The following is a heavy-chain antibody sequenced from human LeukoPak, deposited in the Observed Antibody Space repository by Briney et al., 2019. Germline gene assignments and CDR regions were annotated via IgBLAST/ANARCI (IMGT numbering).Heavy chain of an antibody. CDR3: ARTGGGYCSSTSCYDYYYYMDV. CDR2: INPNSGGT. Sequence: ASVKVSCKVSGYTFTGYYMHWVRQAPGQGLEWMGWINPNSGGTNYAQKFQGRVTMTRDTSISTAYMELSRLRSDDTAVYYCARTGGGYCSSTSCYDYYYYMDVWGKGTTVTVSS. CDR1: GYTFTGYY. J-gene: IGHJ6*03. V-gene: IGHV1-2*02. D-gene: IGHD2-2*01.